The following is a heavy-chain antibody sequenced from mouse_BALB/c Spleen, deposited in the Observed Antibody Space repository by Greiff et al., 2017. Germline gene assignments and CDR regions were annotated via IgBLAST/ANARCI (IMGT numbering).Heavy chain of an antibody. Sequence: EVLLVESGGGLVKPGGSLKLSCAASGFTFSSYAMSWVRQTPEKRLEWVASISSGGSTYYPDSGKGRFTISRDNARNILNLHMSSLRSEDTAMYYCAMEGASYDNRYWYFDFWGEGTTVTVSA. J-gene: IGHJ1*01. CDR3: AMEGASYDNRYWYFDF. D-gene: IGHD2-10*01. CDR2: ISSGGST. CDR1: GFTFSSYA. V-gene: IGHV5-6-5*01.